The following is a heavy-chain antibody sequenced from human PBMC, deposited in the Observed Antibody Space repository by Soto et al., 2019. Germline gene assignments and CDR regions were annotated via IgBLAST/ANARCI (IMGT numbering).Heavy chain of an antibody. CDR3: AKDTRSATYSQVFDY. D-gene: IGHD1-26*01. V-gene: IGHV3-23*01. Sequence: EVQLLESGGGLVQPGGSLRLSCAASGFSFSNYAMTWVRQAPGKRLEWASTISGNGGATYYADSVKGRFTISRDNSKNTLYLQMNSLRAEDTAIYYCAKDTRSATYSQVFDYWGQGSPLTVSS. J-gene: IGHJ4*02. CDR2: ISGNGGAT. CDR1: GFSFSNYA.